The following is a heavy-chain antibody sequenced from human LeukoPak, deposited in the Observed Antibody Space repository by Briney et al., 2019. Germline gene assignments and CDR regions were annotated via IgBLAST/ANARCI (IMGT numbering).Heavy chain of an antibody. CDR2: INPNSGGT. V-gene: IGHV1-2*02. J-gene: IGHJ4*02. D-gene: IGHD6-6*01. CDR1: GYTFTGYY. Sequence: ASVKVSCKASGYTFTGYYMHWVRPAPGQGLEWMGWINPNSGGTNYAQKFQGRVTMTRNTSISTAYMELSSLRSEDTAVYYCARGLLIAARPVGYWGQGTLVTVSS. CDR3: ARGLLIAARPVGY.